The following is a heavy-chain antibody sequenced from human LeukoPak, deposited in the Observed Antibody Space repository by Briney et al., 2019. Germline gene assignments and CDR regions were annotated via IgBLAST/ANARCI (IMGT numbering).Heavy chain of an antibody. V-gene: IGHV3-11*01. CDR1: GFTFSDYY. CDR3: ARDSMDYDILTGHGPVDY. Sequence: GGSLRLSCAASGFTFSDYYMSWIRQAPGKGLEWVSYISSSGSTTYYADSVRGRFTISRDNAKNSLYLQMNSLRAEDTAVYYCARDSMDYDILTGHGPVDYWGQGTLVTVSS. D-gene: IGHD3-9*01. CDR2: ISSSGSTT. J-gene: IGHJ4*02.